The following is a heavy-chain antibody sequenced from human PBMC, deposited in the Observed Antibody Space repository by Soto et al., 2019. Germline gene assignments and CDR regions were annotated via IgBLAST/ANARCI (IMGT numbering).Heavy chain of an antibody. CDR2: TSTSSTTK. Sequence: PGGSLRLSCAASGFSFSAYSMNWVRQAPGKGLEWIAYTSTSSTTKYYADSVRGRFSISRDNANDLLYLAMDKLRDEDTGISSFAGCYSSGNWYFDYWDLESPVTISS. CDR1: GFSFSAYS. J-gene: IGHJ4*02. CDR3: AGCYSSGNWYFDY. V-gene: IGHV3-48*02. D-gene: IGHD3-10*01.